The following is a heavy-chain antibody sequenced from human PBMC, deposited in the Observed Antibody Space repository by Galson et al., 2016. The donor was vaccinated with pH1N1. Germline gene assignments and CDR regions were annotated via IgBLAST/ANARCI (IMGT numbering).Heavy chain of an antibody. CDR1: GYSIISGYY. CDR2: IFHSGST. V-gene: IGHV4-38-2*01. D-gene: IGHD2-21*02. Sequence: SETLSLTCAVSGYSIISGYYWGWVRQPPGKGLEWIGSIFHSGSTYYNPSLKSRVTISVDTSRNQFSLTLSSVTAADTALYYCSSSIPVTALDAFDVGGQGTMVTFSS. J-gene: IGHJ3*01. CDR3: SSSIPVTALDAFDV.